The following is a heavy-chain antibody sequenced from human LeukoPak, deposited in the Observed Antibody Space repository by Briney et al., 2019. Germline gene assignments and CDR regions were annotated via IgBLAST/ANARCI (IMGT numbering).Heavy chain of an antibody. CDR2: IYYSGST. V-gene: IGHV4-39*01. CDR1: GGSISSSSYY. CDR3: ARHRWVTTYLFGY. D-gene: IGHD4-4*01. Sequence: SETLSLTCTVSGGSISSSSYYWGWIRQPPGKGLEWIGSIYYSGSTYYNPSLKSRVTISVDTSKNQFSLKLSSVTAADTAVYYCARHRWVTTYLFGYWGQGTLVTVSS. J-gene: IGHJ4*02.